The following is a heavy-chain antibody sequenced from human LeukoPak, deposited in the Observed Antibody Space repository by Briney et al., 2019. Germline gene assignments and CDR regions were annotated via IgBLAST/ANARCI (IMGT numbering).Heavy chain of an antibody. CDR2: ISDIGSI. D-gene: IGHD3-3*01. V-gene: IGHV4-59*12. Sequence: PSETLSLTCTVSGGSISSYYWSWIRQPPGKGLEWIAYISDIGSINYNPSLKSRVTISLDTSKNQFSLKLSSVTAADTAVYYCAKDSYDFWSGYDYWGQGTLVTVSS. J-gene: IGHJ4*02. CDR1: GGSISSYY. CDR3: AKDSYDFWSGYDY.